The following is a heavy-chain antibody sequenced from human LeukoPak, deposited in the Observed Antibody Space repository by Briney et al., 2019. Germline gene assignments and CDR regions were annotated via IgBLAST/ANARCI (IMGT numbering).Heavy chain of an antibody. CDR1: GFTFNAYA. CDR3: ARDRNSPAKYYFDY. Sequence: GGSLRLSCAASGFTFNAYAMHWVRQAPGKGLEWVAVVANDGRDKQYADSMKGRFTISRDNSGNTLYLQMNTLRAEDTAVYYCARDRNSPAKYYFDYWGQGTLVTVSS. D-gene: IGHD1-14*01. V-gene: IGHV3-30*01. J-gene: IGHJ4*02. CDR2: VANDGRDK.